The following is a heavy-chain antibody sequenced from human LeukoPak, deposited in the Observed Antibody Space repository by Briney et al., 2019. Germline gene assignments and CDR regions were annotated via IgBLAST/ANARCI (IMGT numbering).Heavy chain of an antibody. CDR3: AKECDYSPGHKFDL. CDR1: GFTFNNYL. D-gene: IGHD3-10*01. V-gene: IGHV3-23*03. CDR2: LYTGGAGA. Sequence: GGSLRLSCTASGFTFNNYLMSWVRQAPGKGPEWVSVLYTGGAGALYADSVRGRFTISGDTSKTTLYLQMNGLRAEDTAVYYCAKECDYSPGHKFDLWGRGTLVTVSS. J-gene: IGHJ5*02.